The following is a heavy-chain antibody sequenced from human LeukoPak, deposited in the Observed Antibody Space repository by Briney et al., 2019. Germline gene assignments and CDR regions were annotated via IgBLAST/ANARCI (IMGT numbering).Heavy chain of an antibody. V-gene: IGHV5-10-1*01. Sequence: GESLKISCKGSGYSFTSYWINWVRQMPAKGLEWMGRIDPSDSYTKYSPSFQGHVTISADKSISTAYLQWSSLKASDTAMYYCARHSPELVALDIWGQGTMVTVSS. CDR3: ARHSPELVALDI. CDR1: GYSFTSYW. D-gene: IGHD1-7*01. J-gene: IGHJ3*02. CDR2: IDPSDSYT.